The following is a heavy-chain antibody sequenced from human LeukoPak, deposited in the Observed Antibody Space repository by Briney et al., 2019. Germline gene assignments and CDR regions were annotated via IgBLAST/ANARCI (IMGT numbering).Heavy chain of an antibody. J-gene: IGHJ5*02. D-gene: IGHD4-17*01. V-gene: IGHV1-8*01. CDR2: MNTNSGNT. CDR3: ARDMTTSGVDP. Sequence: ASVKVSCKASGYTFTSYDINWVRHATGQGLEWMGWMNTNSGNTGYAQKFQGRVTMTRNTSISTAYMELSSLRSEDTAVYYCARDMTTSGVDPWGQGTLVTVSS. CDR1: GYTFTSYD.